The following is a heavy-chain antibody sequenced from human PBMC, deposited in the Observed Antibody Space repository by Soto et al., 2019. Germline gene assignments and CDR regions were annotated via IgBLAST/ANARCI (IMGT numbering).Heavy chain of an antibody. V-gene: IGHV4-59*08. CDR2: IYYSGST. CDR3: ARLAQIAAAAVDY. J-gene: IGHJ4*02. CDR1: GGSISSYY. Sequence: SETLSLTCTVSGGSISSYYWSWIRQPPGKGLEWIGYIYYSGSTNYNPSLKSRVTISVDTSKNQFSLKLSSVTAADTAVYYCARLAQIAAAAVDYWGQGTLVTVSS. D-gene: IGHD6-13*01.